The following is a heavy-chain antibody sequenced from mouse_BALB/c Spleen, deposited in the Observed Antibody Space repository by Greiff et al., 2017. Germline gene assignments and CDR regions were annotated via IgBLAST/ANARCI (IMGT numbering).Heavy chain of an antibody. CDR2: ISSGSSTI. V-gene: IGHV5-17*02. CDR1: GFTFSSFG. J-gene: IGHJ3*01. D-gene: IGHD3-2*01. CDR3: AREGTARATPFAY. Sequence: EVKLMESGGGLVQPGGSRKLSCAASGFTFSSFGMHWVRQAPEKGLEWVAYISSGSSTIYYADTVKGRFTISRDNPKNTLFLQMTSLRSEDTAMYYCAREGTARATPFAYWGQGTLVTVSA.